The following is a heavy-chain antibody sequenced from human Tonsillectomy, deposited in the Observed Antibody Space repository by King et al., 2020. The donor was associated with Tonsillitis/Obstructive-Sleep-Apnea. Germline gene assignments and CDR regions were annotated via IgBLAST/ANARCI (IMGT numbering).Heavy chain of an antibody. J-gene: IGHJ5*01. CDR3: ANPGHSYCSASSSWFDS. CDR2: ITPLFGTP. CDR1: GGTFNNNA. Sequence: QLVQSGAEVRKPGSSVKVSCKASGGTFNNNAVNWLRQAPGQGLEWMGGITPLFGTPKFAQKFQGRVTLSADESTNTAYMELSSLVSEDTAVYYCANPGHSYCSASSSWFDSWGQGMLVTVSS. D-gene: IGHD3-10*01. V-gene: IGHV1-69*12.